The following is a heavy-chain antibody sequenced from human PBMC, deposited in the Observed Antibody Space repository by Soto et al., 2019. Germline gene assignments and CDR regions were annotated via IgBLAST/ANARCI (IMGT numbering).Heavy chain of an antibody. Sequence: QVQLVKSGAEVKKPGSSVSVSCTSSRGTFTTDAISWVRQAPGQGLEWMGVIIPVFGPPTYAQKFQGRLTITADESTTTAHLELRNLRSEDTAIYYCARGGHNSGWYRTFDFWGQGTLVTVSS. CDR2: IIPVFGPP. CDR3: ARGGHNSGWYRTFDF. CDR1: RGTFTTDA. J-gene: IGHJ4*02. D-gene: IGHD6-13*01. V-gene: IGHV1-69*01.